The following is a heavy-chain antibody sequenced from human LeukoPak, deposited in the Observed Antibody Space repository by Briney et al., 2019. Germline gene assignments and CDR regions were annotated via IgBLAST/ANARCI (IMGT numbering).Heavy chain of an antibody. CDR3: AKDTYMTTGAFDI. J-gene: IGHJ3*02. CDR1: GFTFDDYA. Sequence: PGRSLRLSCAASGFTFDDYAMHWVRQAPGKGLKWVSGISWNSGSIGYADSVKGRFTISRDNAKNSLYLQMNSLRAEDTALYYCAKDTYMTTGAFDIWGQGTMVTVSS. CDR2: ISWNSGSI. V-gene: IGHV3-9*01. D-gene: IGHD4-11*01.